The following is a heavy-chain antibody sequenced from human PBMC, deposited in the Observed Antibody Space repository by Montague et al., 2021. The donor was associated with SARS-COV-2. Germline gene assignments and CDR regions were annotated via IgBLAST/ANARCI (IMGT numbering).Heavy chain of an antibody. V-gene: IGHV4-59*08. CDR2: IFYSGST. D-gene: IGHD3-9*01. CDR1: GGSISSYS. Sequence: SETLSLTCTVSGGSISSYSWSWIRQPPGKGLEWIGSIFYSGSTNYNPSLKSRVTISVDTSKKQFSLKLSSVTAADTAVYYCARLGLGGYVILTGYYQSGMDVWGQGTTVTVSS. CDR3: ARLGLGGYVILTGYYQSGMDV. J-gene: IGHJ6*02.